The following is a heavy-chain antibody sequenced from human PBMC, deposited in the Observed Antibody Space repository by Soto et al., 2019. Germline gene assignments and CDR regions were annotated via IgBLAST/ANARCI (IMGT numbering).Heavy chain of an antibody. CDR2: ISYDGSNK. CDR1: GFTFSSYG. J-gene: IGHJ6*02. Sequence: PGGSRRLSCAASGFTFSSYGMHWVRQAPGKGLEWVAVISYDGSNKYYADSVKGRFTISRDNSKNTLYLQMNSLRAEDTAVYYCAKVAGASYCSGGSCYDYYYGMDVWGQGTTVTVSS. V-gene: IGHV3-30*18. D-gene: IGHD2-15*01. CDR3: AKVAGASYCSGGSCYDYYYGMDV.